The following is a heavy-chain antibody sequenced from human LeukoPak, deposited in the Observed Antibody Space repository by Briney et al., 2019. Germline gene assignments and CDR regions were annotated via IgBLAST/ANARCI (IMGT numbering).Heavy chain of an antibody. CDR3: AKRGYSGYSSSRVPS. J-gene: IGHJ5*02. CDR1: GFTFSSYA. CDR2: ISGSGGST. Sequence: GGFLRLSCVASGFTFSSYAMSWVRQAPGKGLEWVSAISGSGGSTYYADSVKGRFTISRDNSKNTLYLQMNSLRAEDTAVYYCAKRGYSGYSSSRVPSWGQGTLVTVSS. V-gene: IGHV3-23*01. D-gene: IGHD6-13*01.